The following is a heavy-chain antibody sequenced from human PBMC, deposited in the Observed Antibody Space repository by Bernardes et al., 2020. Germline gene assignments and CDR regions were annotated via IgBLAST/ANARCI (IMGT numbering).Heavy chain of an antibody. CDR3: ARRLYGDYVRAGGAFDI. CDR2: IYSGGST. CDR1: GFTVSSNY. Sequence: GGSLRLSCAASGFTVSSNYMSWVRQAPGKGLEWVSVIYSGGSTYYADSVKGRFTISRDNSKNTLYLQMNSLRAEDTAVYYCARRLYGDYVRAGGAFDIWGQGTMVTVSS. D-gene: IGHD4-17*01. J-gene: IGHJ3*02. V-gene: IGHV3-53*01.